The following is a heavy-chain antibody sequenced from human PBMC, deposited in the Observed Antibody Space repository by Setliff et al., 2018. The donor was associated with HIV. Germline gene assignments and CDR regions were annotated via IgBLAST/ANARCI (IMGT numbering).Heavy chain of an antibody. V-gene: IGHV4-59*11. CDR3: AKGAGFYGDYTFDH. Sequence: SETLSLTCTVSGPSINIHYWSWIRQSPGKGFEWIGYIYSTGSTNYNPSLQSRVTISMVASRNQFSLKVTSVTAADTAVYHCAKGAGFYGDYTFDHWGQGRQVTVSS. J-gene: IGHJ4*02. CDR1: GPSINIHY. D-gene: IGHD4-17*01. CDR2: IYSTGST.